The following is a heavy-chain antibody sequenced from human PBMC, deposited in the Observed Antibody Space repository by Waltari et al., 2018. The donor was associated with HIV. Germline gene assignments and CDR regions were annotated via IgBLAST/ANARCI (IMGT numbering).Heavy chain of an antibody. V-gene: IGHV4-61*02. D-gene: IGHD1-26*01. CDR2: IYTSGST. Sequence: QVQLQESGPGLVKPSQTLSLTCTVSGGSISSGSYYWSWIRQPAGKGLEWIGRIYTSGSTNYNPSLKSRVTISVDTSKNQFSLKLSSVTAADTAVYYCARDDPLVGATPYYWGQGTLVTVSS. CDR3: ARDDPLVGATPYY. J-gene: IGHJ4*02. CDR1: GGSISSGSYY.